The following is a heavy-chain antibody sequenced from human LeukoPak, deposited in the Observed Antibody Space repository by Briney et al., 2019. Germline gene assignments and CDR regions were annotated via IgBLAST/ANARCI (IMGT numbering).Heavy chain of an antibody. CDR1: GDSFSYFY. Sequence: NTSETLSLTCTVSGDSFSYFYWSWIRQPPGKGLEWIGYIYYSGSTNYNPSLKSRVTISVDTSKNQFSLKLSSVTAADTAVYYCARGGGGYYYYMDVWGKGTTVTVSS. CDR2: IYYSGST. CDR3: ARGGGGYYYYMDV. D-gene: IGHD3-10*01. V-gene: IGHV4-59*01. J-gene: IGHJ6*03.